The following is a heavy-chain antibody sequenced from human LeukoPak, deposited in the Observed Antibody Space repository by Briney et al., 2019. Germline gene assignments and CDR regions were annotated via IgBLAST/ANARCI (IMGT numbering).Heavy chain of an antibody. D-gene: IGHD5-12*01. V-gene: IGHV1-3*01. CDR3: ARAAKVATIYIY. CDR2: INAGNGNT. Sequence: ASVKVSCKASGYTFTSYAMHWVRQAPGQRLEWMGWINAGNGNTKYSQKFQGRVTITRDTSASTAYMELSSLRSEDTAVYYCARAAKVATIYIYWGKGTLVTVSS. J-gene: IGHJ4*02. CDR1: GYTFTSYA.